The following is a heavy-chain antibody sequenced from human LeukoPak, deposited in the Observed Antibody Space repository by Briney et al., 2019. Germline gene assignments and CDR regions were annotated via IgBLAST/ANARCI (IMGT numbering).Heavy chain of an antibody. Sequence: SETLSLTCTVSDDSITIYYWTWIRQPPGKGLEWIGYIDHTGSTNYNPSLNSRVTISRDTSKNHFSLKLSSVTAADTALYYCARLNSPGWFDPWGQGTLVTVSS. V-gene: IGHV4-59*08. J-gene: IGHJ5*02. CDR2: IDHTGST. CDR3: ARLNSPGWFDP. CDR1: DDSITIYY. D-gene: IGHD4-23*01.